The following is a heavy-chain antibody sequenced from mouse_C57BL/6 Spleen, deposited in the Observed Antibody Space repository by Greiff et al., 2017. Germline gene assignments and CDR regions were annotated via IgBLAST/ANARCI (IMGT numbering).Heavy chain of an antibody. V-gene: IGHV5-9-1*02. J-gene: IGHJ2*01. CDR2: IRSGGDYI. CDR3: TRSDYYGSSYDY. D-gene: IGHD1-1*01. CDR1: GFPFSSSA. Sequence: EVKLMESGEGLVKPGGSLKLSCAASGFPFSSSALSWVRQTPEKRLAWVAYIRSGGDYIYYADTVKGRFTISRDTARNTLYLQMSSLKSEDTAMYYGTRSDYYGSSYDYWGQGTTLTVSS.